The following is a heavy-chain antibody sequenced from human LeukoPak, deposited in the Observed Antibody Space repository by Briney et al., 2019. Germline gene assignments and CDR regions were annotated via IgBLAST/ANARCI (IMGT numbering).Heavy chain of an antibody. V-gene: IGHV6-1*01. CDR1: GDSVSSNSAA. Sequence: SQTLSLTCAISGDSVSSNSAAWNWIRQSPSRGLEWLGRTYYRSKWYNDYAVSVKRRITINPDTSKNQLSLQLNSVTPEDTAVYYCARWAKNYYGSESYNYFDYWGQGTLVTVSS. J-gene: IGHJ4*02. D-gene: IGHD3-10*01. CDR2: TYYRSKWYN. CDR3: ARWAKNYYGSESYNYFDY.